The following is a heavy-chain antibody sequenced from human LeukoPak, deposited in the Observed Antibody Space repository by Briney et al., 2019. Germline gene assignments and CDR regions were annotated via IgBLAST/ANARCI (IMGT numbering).Heavy chain of an antibody. CDR1: GFTFDDYA. CDR3: AKGPLADYYYYGMDV. D-gene: IGHD2-15*01. J-gene: IGHJ6*02. V-gene: IGHV3-9*01. Sequence: PGGSLRLSCAASGFTFDDYAMHWVRQAPGKGLEWVSGISWNSGSIGYADSVKGRFTISRDNAKNSLYLQMNSLRAEDTALYYCAKGPLADYYYYGMDVWGQGTTVTVSS. CDR2: ISWNSGSI.